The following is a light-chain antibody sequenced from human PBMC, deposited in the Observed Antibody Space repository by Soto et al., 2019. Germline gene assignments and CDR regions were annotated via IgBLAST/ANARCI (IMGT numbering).Light chain of an antibody. V-gene: IGKV3-20*01. J-gene: IGKJ5*01. Sequence: EFVLTQSPGTLSLSPGERATLSCRASQSVSSSYLAWYQQKPGQAPRLLIYGASSRATGIPDRFSGSGSGTDFTLTISRLEPGDFAVYFCQQYGGFPITFGQGTRLEIK. CDR3: QQYGGFPIT. CDR1: QSVSSSY. CDR2: GAS.